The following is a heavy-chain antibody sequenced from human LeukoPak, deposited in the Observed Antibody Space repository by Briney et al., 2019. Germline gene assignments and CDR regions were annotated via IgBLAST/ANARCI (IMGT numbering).Heavy chain of an antibody. V-gene: IGHV4-38-2*02. CDR2: IYHSGST. J-gene: IGHJ4*02. CDR1: GASISSYY. Sequence: SETLSLTCTVSGASISSYYWSWIRQPPGKGLEWIGSIYHSGSTYYNPSLKSRVTISVDTSKNQFSLKLSSVTAADTAAYYCARSRDGYNFGYWGQGTLVTVSS. D-gene: IGHD5-24*01. CDR3: ARSRDGYNFGY.